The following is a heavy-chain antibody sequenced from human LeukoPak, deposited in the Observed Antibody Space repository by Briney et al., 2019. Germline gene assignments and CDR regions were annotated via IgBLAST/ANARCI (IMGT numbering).Heavy chain of an antibody. CDR1: RYTFTGYY. CDR2: INPNSGGT. D-gene: IGHD5-12*01. V-gene: IGHV1-2*06. Sequence: SSVKVSCKASRYTFTGYYMHWVRQAPGQGLEWMGRINPNSGGTNYAQKFQGRVTMTRDTSISTAYMELSRLRSDGTAVYYCARQPSRNLRLLNYWGQGTLVTVSS. J-gene: IGHJ4*02. CDR3: ARQPSRNLRLLNY.